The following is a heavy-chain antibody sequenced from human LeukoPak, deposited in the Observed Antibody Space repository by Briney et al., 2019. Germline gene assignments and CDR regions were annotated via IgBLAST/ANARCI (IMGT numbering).Heavy chain of an antibody. CDR2: IKQEGNEK. Sequence: GGSLRISCAASGFTFSSYGMSWVRQAPGKGLEFVANIKQEGNEKYYVDSVKGRFTISRDNAKNSLYLQMNGLRAEDTAVYYCAANGGPFDFWGQGTLVTVSA. J-gene: IGHJ4*02. D-gene: IGHD4-23*01. CDR3: AANGGPFDF. CDR1: GFTFSSYG. V-gene: IGHV3-7*05.